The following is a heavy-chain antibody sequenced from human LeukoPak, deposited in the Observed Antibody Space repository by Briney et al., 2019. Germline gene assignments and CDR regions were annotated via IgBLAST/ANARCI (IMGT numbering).Heavy chain of an antibody. J-gene: IGHJ4*02. D-gene: IGHD2-21*02. V-gene: IGHV3-48*03. CDR2: IDAGATST. CDR1: GFPVNKYE. Sequence: GGSLRLSCAASGFPVNKYEMHWVRQAPGKGLEWVSYIDAGATSTNYADSVWGRFTISRDNAQNSVHLQMNSLRDEDTAVYYCVRGRLLRSTKYFDYWGQGALVTVSS. CDR3: VRGRLLRSTKYFDY.